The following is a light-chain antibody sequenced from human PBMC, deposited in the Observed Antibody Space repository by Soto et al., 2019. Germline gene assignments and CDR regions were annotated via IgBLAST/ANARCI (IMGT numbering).Light chain of an antibody. J-gene: IGLJ2*01. V-gene: IGLV2-14*01. CDR3: ASYTGTPTLV. Sequence: QSALTQPASVSGSPGQSITISCTGTISDIGGYNFISWYQHHPGKAPTLVMYDVNNRPSGIPYRFSGSKSGNTASLTISGIQAEDEADYYCASYTGTPTLVFGGETQLTV. CDR2: DVN. CDR1: ISDIGGYNF.